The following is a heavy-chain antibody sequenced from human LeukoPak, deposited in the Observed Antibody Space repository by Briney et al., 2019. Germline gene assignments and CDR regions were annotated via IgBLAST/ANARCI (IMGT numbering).Heavy chain of an antibody. J-gene: IGHJ4*02. V-gene: IGHV3-30*18. Sequence: GRSLRLSCAASGFTFSSYDMHWVRQTPGKGLEWVTVISYDGSNKYYGDSVKGRFTISRDNSKNTLYLKMNSLRAEDTAVYYCAKEGSNGDFDYWGQGTLVTVSS. CDR2: ISYDGSNK. CDR3: AKEGSNGDFDY. D-gene: IGHD1-26*01. CDR1: GFTFSSYD.